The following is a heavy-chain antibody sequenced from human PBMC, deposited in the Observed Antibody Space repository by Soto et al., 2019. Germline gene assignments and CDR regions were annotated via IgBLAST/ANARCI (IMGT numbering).Heavy chain of an antibody. J-gene: IGHJ4*02. CDR1: GYTFTSYG. Sequence: QVQLVQSGAEVKKPGASVKVSCKASGYTFTSYGIIWVRQAPGQGLEWMGWINPYNGNTKYAQKVQGRVTMTTDTSTSRAYMELTSLRSDDTAVYYCAKGAGWEPEYYSDYWGQGTLVTVSS. D-gene: IGHD1-26*01. V-gene: IGHV1-18*01. CDR2: INPYNGNT. CDR3: AKGAGWEPEYYSDY.